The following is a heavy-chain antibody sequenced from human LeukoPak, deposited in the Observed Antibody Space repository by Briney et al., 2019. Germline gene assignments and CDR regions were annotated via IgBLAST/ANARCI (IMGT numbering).Heavy chain of an antibody. Sequence: SGPTLVHPTPALTLTCTFSGFSRSTRGLGVAWIRQPPVKALEWLALIYWDDDKRYSPSRKSRLTITKDTSKNQVVLTMTNMDPVDTATYYCAHRSIGTIDYWGQGTLVTVSS. V-gene: IGHV2-5*02. CDR3: AHRSIGTIDY. J-gene: IGHJ4*02. CDR2: IYWDDDK. CDR1: GFSRSTRGLG. D-gene: IGHD6-13*01.